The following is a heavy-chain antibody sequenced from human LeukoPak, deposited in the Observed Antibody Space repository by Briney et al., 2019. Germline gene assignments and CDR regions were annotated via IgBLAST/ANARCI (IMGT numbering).Heavy chain of an antibody. Sequence: SETLSLTCTVSGGSISSYYWSWIRQPPGKGLEWIGYIYYSGSTNYNPSLKSRVTISVDTSKNQLSLKLSSVTAADTAVYYCATLNWNFDYRRQGTLVTVSS. CDR3: ATLNWNFDY. V-gene: IGHV4-59*01. CDR1: GGSISSYY. J-gene: IGHJ4*02. CDR2: IYYSGST. D-gene: IGHD1-1*01.